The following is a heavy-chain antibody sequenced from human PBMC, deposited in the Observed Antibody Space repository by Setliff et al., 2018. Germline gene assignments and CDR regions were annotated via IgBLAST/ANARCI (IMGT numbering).Heavy chain of an antibody. CDR1: GFTFSSYS. J-gene: IGHJ5*02. V-gene: IGHV3-21*01. CDR3: ARDVSVISPGFDP. CDR2: ISRSSSYI. D-gene: IGHD2-15*01. Sequence: GGSLRLSCAASGFTFSSYSMNWVRQAPGKGLEWVSSISRSSSYIYYADSVKGRLTISRDNAKNSLYLQINSLRAEDTAVYYCARDVSVISPGFDPWGQGTLVTVSS.